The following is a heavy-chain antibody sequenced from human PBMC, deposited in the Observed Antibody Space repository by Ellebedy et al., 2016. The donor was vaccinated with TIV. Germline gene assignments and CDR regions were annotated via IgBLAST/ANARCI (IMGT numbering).Heavy chain of an antibody. V-gene: IGHV5-51*01. J-gene: IGHJ4*02. D-gene: IGHD3-10*01. CDR3: ARPRLHDSGSYEY. CDR2: IYPGDSDT. Sequence: GESLKISXRVSGYRFTSYWIAWVRQMPGKGLEWMGIIYPGDSDTRYSPSFQGQVTISVDKSISTAYLQWSSLKASDTAMYYCARPRLHDSGSYEYWGQGTLVTVSS. CDR1: GYRFTSYW.